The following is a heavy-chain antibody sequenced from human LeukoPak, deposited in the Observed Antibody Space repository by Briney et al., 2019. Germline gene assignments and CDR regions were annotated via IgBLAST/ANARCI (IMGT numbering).Heavy chain of an antibody. CDR2: IYYSGST. CDR3: ARDGRGYPGRHAFDI. D-gene: IGHD3-22*01. Sequence: SQTLSLTCTVSGGSISSGGYYWSWIRPHPGKGLEWFGNIYYSGSTYYNPSLKRRVTMSVDTSKQQLSLKLSSVTAADTAVYYCARDGRGYPGRHAFDIWGQGTMVTVSS. CDR1: GGSISSGGYY. J-gene: IGHJ3*02. V-gene: IGHV4-31*03.